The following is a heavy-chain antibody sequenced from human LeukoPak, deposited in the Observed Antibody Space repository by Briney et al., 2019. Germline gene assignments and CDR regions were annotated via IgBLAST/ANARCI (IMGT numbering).Heavy chain of an antibody. Sequence: PGGSLRLSCAASGFTFSSYAMSWVRQAPGKGLEWVSAISGSGGSTYYADSVKGRFTISRDNSKNTLYLQMNSLRAEDTAVYYCAKVGPRESSGYYRAPEYFQHRGQGTLVTVSS. CDR1: GFTFSSYA. V-gene: IGHV3-23*01. CDR3: AKVGPRESSGYYRAPEYFQH. D-gene: IGHD3-22*01. J-gene: IGHJ1*01. CDR2: ISGSGGST.